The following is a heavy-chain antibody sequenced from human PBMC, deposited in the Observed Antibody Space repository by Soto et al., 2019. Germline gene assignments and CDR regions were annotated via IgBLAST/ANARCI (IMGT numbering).Heavy chain of an antibody. CDR2: INAGNGNT. CDR1: GYTFTSYA. CDR3: ARDPVYYDFWSGYYTPGNWFDP. Sequence: ASVKVSCKASGYTFTSYAMHWVRQAPEQRLEWMGWINAGNGNTKYPQKFQGRVTITRDTSASTAYMELSSLRSEDTAVYYCARDPVYYDFWSGYYTPGNWFDPWGQGTLVTVSS. J-gene: IGHJ5*02. D-gene: IGHD3-3*01. V-gene: IGHV1-3*01.